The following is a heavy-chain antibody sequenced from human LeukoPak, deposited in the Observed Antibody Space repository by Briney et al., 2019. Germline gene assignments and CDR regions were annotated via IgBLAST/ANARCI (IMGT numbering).Heavy chain of an antibody. V-gene: IGHV3-20*04. CDR1: GFTFDDYG. CDR3: ARGAEGSGWSTRYYYYYMDV. Sequence: GGSLRLSCAASGFTFDDYGMSWVRQAPGKGLEWVSGINWNGGSTGYADSVKGRFTISRDNAKNSLYLQMNSLRAEDTALYYCARGAEGSGWSTRYYYYYMDVWGKGTTVTVSS. J-gene: IGHJ6*03. D-gene: IGHD6-19*01. CDR2: INWNGGST.